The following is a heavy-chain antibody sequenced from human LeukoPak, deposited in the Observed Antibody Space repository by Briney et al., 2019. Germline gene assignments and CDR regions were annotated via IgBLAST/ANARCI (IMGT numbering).Heavy chain of an antibody. V-gene: IGHV3-23*01. CDR1: GYTFSSYA. D-gene: IGHD3-10*01. CDR3: VKDYYGSGSNDY. Sequence: PGASLRLSCAAPGYTFSSYAMSCVRHAPGKGLEWVSAFSGSGGSTYYADSVKRRFTISRDNSKNTLYLQMNSLRAEDTAVYYCVKDYYGSGSNDYWGQGTLVTVSS. CDR2: FSGSGGST. J-gene: IGHJ4*02.